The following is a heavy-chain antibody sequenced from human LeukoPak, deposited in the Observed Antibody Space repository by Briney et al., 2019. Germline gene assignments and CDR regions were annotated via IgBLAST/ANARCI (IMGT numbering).Heavy chain of an antibody. V-gene: IGHV4-31*03. CDR3: ARGRITNNWFDP. CDR2: IYYSGST. Sequence: PSETLSLTCTVSGGSISSGGYYWSWIRQHPGKGLEWIGYIYYSGSTYYNLSLKSRVTISVDTSKNQFSLKLSSVTAADTAVYYCARGRITNNWFDPWGQGTLVTVSS. J-gene: IGHJ5*02. D-gene: IGHD3-10*01. CDR1: GGSISSGGYY.